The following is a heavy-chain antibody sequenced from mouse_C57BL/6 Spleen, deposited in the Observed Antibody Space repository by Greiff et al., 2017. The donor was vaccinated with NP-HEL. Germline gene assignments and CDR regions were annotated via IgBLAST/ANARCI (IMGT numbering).Heavy chain of an antibody. CDR2: IYPGDGDT. CDR1: GYAFSSYW. V-gene: IGHV1-80*01. CDR3: ARSKSLNHYYGSSYWYFDV. D-gene: IGHD1-1*01. J-gene: IGHJ1*03. Sequence: QVQLQQSGAELVKPGASVKISCKASGYAFSSYWMNWVKQRPGKGLEWIGQIYPGDGDTNYNGKFKGKATLTADKSSSTAYMQLSSLTSEDSAVYFCARSKSLNHYYGSSYWYFDVWGTGTTVTVSS.